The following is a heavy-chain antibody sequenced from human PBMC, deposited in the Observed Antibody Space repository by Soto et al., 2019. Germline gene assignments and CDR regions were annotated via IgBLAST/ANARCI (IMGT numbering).Heavy chain of an antibody. D-gene: IGHD5-12*01. V-gene: IGHV1-18*01. J-gene: IGHJ4*02. CDR1: GYTFINYH. CDR3: AESPRGEMATD. Sequence: QVQLVQSGGEVKKPGASVTVSCKASGYTFINYHITWVRQAPGQGLEWMAWINTYNGMTDYAQRFQGRVTMTRDTSTSTDYRELRNLGSDDTAVYFCAESPRGEMATDWGQGTLVTVSS. CDR2: INTYNGMT.